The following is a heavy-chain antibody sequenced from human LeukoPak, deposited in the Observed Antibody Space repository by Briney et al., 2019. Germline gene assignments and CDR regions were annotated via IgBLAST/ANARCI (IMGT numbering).Heavy chain of an antibody. D-gene: IGHD3-16*02. J-gene: IGHJ4*02. CDR3: ARAYQRLGELSLPDY. V-gene: IGHV7-4-1*02. CDR2: INTNTGNP. Sequence: VSVKVSCKASGYTFTSYAMNWVRQAPGQGLEWMGWINTNTGNPTYAQGFTGRFVFSLDTSVSTAYLQITSLKADDTAVYYCARAYQRLGELSLPDYWGQGTLVTVSS. CDR1: GYTFTSYA.